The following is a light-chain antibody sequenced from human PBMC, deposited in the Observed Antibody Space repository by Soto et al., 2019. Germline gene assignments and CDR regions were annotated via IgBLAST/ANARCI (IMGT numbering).Light chain of an antibody. J-gene: IGKJ2*01. V-gene: IGKV1-5*03. CDR2: KAS. CDR3: QQYNSYSHT. CDR1: QSISSW. Sequence: DIPMTQSPSTLSASVGDRVTITCRASQSISSWLAWYQQKPGKAPKLLIYKASSLESGVPSRFSGSGSGTEFPLTISSLQPDDFATYYCQQYNSYSHTFGQGTKLELK.